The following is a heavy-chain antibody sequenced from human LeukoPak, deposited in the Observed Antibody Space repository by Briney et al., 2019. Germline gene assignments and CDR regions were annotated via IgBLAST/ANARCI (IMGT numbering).Heavy chain of an antibody. CDR1: GFTFSSYG. Sequence: PGGSLGLSCAASGFTFSSYGMHWVRQAPGKGLEWVAFIRSDGSNKYYADSVKGRFTISRDNSKLYLQMNSLRAEDTAVYYCAKKGYSNGWRDSYYFDRWGQGTLVTVSS. CDR2: IRSDGSNK. J-gene: IGHJ4*02. D-gene: IGHD6-19*01. V-gene: IGHV3-30*02. CDR3: AKKGYSNGWRDSYYFDR.